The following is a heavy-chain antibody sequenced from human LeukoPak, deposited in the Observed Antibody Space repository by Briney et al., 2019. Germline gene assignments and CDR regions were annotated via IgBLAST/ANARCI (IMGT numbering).Heavy chain of an antibody. CDR1: GFSFSGHW. Sequence: GGSLRLSCIASGFSFSGHWMHWARQLPGKGLVWVSRISPTGSTTSYADSVKGRFTVSRDSAKNTLYLQVNNLRAEDTAVYYCARGPNSNWSGLDFWGQGTLLTVSS. D-gene: IGHD6-6*01. CDR3: ARGPNSNWSGLDF. J-gene: IGHJ4*02. CDR2: ISPTGSTT. V-gene: IGHV3-74*01.